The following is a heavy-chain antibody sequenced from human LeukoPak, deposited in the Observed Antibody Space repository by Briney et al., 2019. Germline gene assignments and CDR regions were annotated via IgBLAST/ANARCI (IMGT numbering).Heavy chain of an antibody. V-gene: IGHV1-46*01. CDR1: GYTFTSYY. J-gene: IGHJ6*02. CDR2: INLSGGST. D-gene: IGHD3-10*01. CDR3: ARDTRAGSMDV. Sequence: GASVKVSCKASGYTFTSYYMHWVRQAPGQGLEWMGIINLSGGSTSYAQKLQGRVTMTRDTSTSTVYMELSSLRSEDTAVYYCARDTRAGSMDVWGQGTTVTVSS.